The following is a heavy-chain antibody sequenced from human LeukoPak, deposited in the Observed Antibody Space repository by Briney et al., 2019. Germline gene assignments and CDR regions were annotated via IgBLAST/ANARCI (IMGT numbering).Heavy chain of an antibody. CDR2: ISGSGGST. V-gene: IGHV3-23*01. Sequence: GGSLRLSCAASGFTFSSYAMSWVRQAPGRGLEWVSAISGSGGSTFYADSVKGRFTLSRDNSKNTLYLQMNSLRAEDTAVYYCAKGVWTDYTITHFDYWGQGTLVTVSS. J-gene: IGHJ4*02. CDR1: GFTFSSYA. D-gene: IGHD3/OR15-3a*01. CDR3: AKGVWTDYTITHFDY.